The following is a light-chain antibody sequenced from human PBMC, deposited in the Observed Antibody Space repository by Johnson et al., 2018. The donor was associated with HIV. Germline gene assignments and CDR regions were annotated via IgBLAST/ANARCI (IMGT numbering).Light chain of an antibody. CDR2: ENN. CDR3: GTWDSRLSAR. V-gene: IGLV1-51*02. CDR1: SSNIGNNY. Sequence: SVLTQPPSVSAAPGQKVTISCSGSSSNIGNNYVSWYQQLPGTAPKLLIYENNKRPSGIPDRFSGSKSGTSATLDITGLQTGDEADYYCGTWDSRLSARFDTGTKVTAL. J-gene: IGLJ1*01.